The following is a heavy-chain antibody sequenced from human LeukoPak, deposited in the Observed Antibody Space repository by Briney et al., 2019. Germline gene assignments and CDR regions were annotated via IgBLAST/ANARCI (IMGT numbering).Heavy chain of an antibody. Sequence: SETLSLTCAVSGGSISSFNWWSWVRQPPGKGLEWIGEIYHGGSTNYNPSLKSRVAMSVDRSRNQFSLRLNSVTAADSAVYYCAKGEDYVSGTVHFAPWGQGTLVTVSS. J-gene: IGHJ5*02. D-gene: IGHD3-10*01. CDR1: GGSISSFNW. CDR2: IYHGGST. V-gene: IGHV4-4*02. CDR3: AKGEDYVSGTVHFAP.